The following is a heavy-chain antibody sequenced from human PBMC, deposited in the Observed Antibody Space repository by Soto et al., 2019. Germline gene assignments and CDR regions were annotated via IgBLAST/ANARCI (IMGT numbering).Heavy chain of an antibody. V-gene: IGHV1-3*01. CDR1: GYTFTSYS. CDR2: INAGNGNT. J-gene: IGHJ4*02. Sequence: ASVKVSCKASGYTFTSYSMHWVRQAPGQRLEWMGWINAGNGNTKYSQKFQGRVTITRDTSASTAYMELSSLRSEDTAVYYCARGLCSGGSCYHFDYWGQGTLVTVSS. CDR3: ARGLCSGGSCYHFDY. D-gene: IGHD2-15*01.